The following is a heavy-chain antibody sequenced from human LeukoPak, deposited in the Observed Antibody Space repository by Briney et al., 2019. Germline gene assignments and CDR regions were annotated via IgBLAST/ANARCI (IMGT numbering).Heavy chain of an antibody. D-gene: IGHD6-19*01. CDR2: MNPNSGNT. V-gene: IGHV1-8*01. CDR3: ARDLQWPDAFDI. J-gene: IGHJ3*02. Sequence: ASVKVSCKASGYTFTSYDINWVRQATGQGLEWMGWMNPNSGNTGYAQKFQGRVTMTRDTSISTAYMELSRLRSDDTAVYYCARDLQWPDAFDIWGQGTMVTVSS. CDR1: GYTFTSYD.